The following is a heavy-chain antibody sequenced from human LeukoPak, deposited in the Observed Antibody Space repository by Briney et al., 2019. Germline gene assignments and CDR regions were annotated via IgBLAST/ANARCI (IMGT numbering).Heavy chain of an antibody. CDR3: ATVYSYDSSAYYRLDY. V-gene: IGHV1-24*01. Sequence: ASVKVSCKASGYTFTGYYMHWVRQAPGQGLEWMGGFDPEDGERFYAQKFQGRVTMTEDTTTDTAYMELSSLRSEDTAVYYCATVYSYDSSAYYRLDYWGQGTLVTVSS. CDR2: FDPEDGER. D-gene: IGHD3-22*01. CDR1: GYTFTGYY. J-gene: IGHJ4*02.